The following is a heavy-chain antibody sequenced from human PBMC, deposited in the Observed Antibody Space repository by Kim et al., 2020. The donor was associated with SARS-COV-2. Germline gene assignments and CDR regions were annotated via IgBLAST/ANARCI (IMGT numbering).Heavy chain of an antibody. CDR3: ARSLAVTATLIGY. Sequence: YNPSLKSRVTISVDTSKNQFSLKLSSVTAADTAIYYCARSLAVTATLIGYWGQGTLVTVSS. D-gene: IGHD2-21*02. J-gene: IGHJ4*02. V-gene: IGHV4-31*02.